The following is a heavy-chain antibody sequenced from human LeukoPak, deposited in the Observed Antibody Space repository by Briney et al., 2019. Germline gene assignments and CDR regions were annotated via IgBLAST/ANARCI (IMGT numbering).Heavy chain of an antibody. CDR1: GGSFSGYS. V-gene: IGHV4-30-2*01. D-gene: IGHD4-17*01. J-gene: IGHJ6*02. Sequence: PSETLSLTCAVYGGSFSGYSWSWIRQPPGKGLEWIGYIYHSGSTYYNPSLKSRVTISVDRSRNQFSLKLSSVTAADTAVYYCARSTTDGMDVWGQGTTVTVSS. CDR3: ARSTTDGMDV. CDR2: IYHSGST.